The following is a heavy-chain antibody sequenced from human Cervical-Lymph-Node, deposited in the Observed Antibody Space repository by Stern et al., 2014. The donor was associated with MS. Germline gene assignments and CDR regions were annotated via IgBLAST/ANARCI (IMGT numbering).Heavy chain of an antibody. Sequence: QLQLQESGSGLVKPSQTLSLTCTVSGGSLRSTNYSWSWIRQPPGKGLEWIGYIYHSGNTHYNPSLKRRVTMSEDTSNNQFTLKLTSVTAADTAVYYCARAPPDYGENADHHTPAFYWFFDLWGRGTLVTVSS. CDR1: GGSLRSTNYS. J-gene: IGHJ2*01. D-gene: IGHD4-17*01. CDR3: ARAPPDYGENADHHTPAFYWFFDL. CDR2: IYHSGNT. V-gene: IGHV4-30-2*01.